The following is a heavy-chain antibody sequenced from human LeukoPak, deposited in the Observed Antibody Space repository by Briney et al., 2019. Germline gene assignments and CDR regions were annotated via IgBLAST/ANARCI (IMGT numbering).Heavy chain of an antibody. CDR3: ARPYYYDSSGYHEH. CDR2: IYSGGST. J-gene: IGHJ1*01. V-gene: IGHV3-66*04. CDR1: GFTVSSNY. D-gene: IGHD3-22*01. Sequence: GSLRLSCAASGFTVSSNYMSWVRQAPGKGLEWVSVIYSGGSTYYADSVKGRFTISRDNSKNTLYLQMNGLRAEDTAVYYCARPYYYDSSGYHEHWGPGTLVTVSS.